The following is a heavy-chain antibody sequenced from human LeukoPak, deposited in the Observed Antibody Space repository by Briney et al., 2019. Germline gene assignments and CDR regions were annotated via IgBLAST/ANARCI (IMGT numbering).Heavy chain of an antibody. D-gene: IGHD4-11*01. Sequence: GGSLRLSCAASGFAFTTYWMHWVRQAPGKGLVWVSRIRSDGSSTTYADSVKGRFTISRDNTKNTLYLQMNSLRADDTAVYYCARDDYNRHWGQGTLVTVSS. CDR1: GFAFTTYW. V-gene: IGHV3-74*01. CDR2: IRSDGSST. J-gene: IGHJ4*02. CDR3: ARDDYNRH.